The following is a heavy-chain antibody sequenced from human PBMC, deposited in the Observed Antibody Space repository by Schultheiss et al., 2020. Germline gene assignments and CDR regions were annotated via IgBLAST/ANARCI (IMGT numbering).Heavy chain of an antibody. CDR3: ARRLRYFDWLAN. CDR1: GGSFSGYY. Sequence: SETLSLTCAVYGGSFSGYYWNWIRQPPGKGLEWIGEINHSGSTNYNPSLKSRVSISVDTSKNQFSLKLRSVTAADTAVYYCARRLRYFDWLANWGQGTLVTVSS. CDR2: INHSGST. D-gene: IGHD3-9*01. V-gene: IGHV4-34*01. J-gene: IGHJ4*02.